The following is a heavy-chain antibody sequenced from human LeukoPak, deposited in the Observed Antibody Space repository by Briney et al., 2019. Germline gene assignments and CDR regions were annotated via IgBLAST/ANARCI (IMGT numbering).Heavy chain of an antibody. D-gene: IGHD3-10*01. J-gene: IGHJ5*02. CDR1: GYTFTGYY. CDR3: AREQVSRRGSGSVAQKYNWFDL. Sequence: ASVKVSCKASGYTFTGYYIHWVRQAPGQGLEWMGWINPNSGGTDYSQKFQGRVTMTRDTSISTAYMELSRLTSDATAVFYCAREQVSRRGSGSVAQKYNWFDLWGQGTLVTVSS. V-gene: IGHV1-2*02. CDR2: INPNSGGT.